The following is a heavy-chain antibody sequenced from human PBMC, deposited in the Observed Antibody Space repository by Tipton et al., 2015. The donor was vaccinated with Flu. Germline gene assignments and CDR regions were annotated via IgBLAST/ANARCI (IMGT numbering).Heavy chain of an antibody. Sequence: TLSLTCTVSGGSISSSSYYWGWIRQPPGKGLEWIGGIYYSGSTYYNPSLKSRVTISVDTSKNQFSLKLRSVTAADTAVYYCARGRGYYYDFDYWGQGTLVTVSS. CDR2: IYYSGST. CDR1: GGSISSSSYY. D-gene: IGHD3-22*01. J-gene: IGHJ4*02. CDR3: ARGRGYYYDFDY. V-gene: IGHV4-39*01.